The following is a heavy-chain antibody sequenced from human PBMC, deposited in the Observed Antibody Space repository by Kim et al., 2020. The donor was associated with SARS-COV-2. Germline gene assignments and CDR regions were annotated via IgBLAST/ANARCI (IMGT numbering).Heavy chain of an antibody. D-gene: IGHD3-10*01. CDR3: AHEYHYGLGSYYNTPDY. Sequence: SVKVSCKASGCTFSSYAINWVRQAPGQGLEWMGWIIPIIGIANYAQKFQGRVTITTDKSTSTAYMELSSLRSEDTAVYYCAHEYHYGLGSYYNTPDYWGQGTLVTVSS. V-gene: IGHV1-69*10. CDR1: GCTFSSYA. CDR2: IIPIIGIA. J-gene: IGHJ4*02.